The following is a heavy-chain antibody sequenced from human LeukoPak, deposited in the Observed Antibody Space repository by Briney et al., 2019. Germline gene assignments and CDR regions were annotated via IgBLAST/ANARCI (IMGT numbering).Heavy chain of an antibody. CDR2: ISGVGGST. V-gene: IGHV3-43*02. CDR1: GFTFDDYA. CDR3: AKGIGYCSGGSCYYDY. Sequence: GGSLRLSCAASGFTFDDYAMHWVRQAPGNGLEWVSLISGVGGSTFYAGSVKGRFTISRDNSKTSLYLQMNSLRTEDPALYYCAKGIGYCSGGSCYYDYWGQGTLVTVSS. D-gene: IGHD2-15*01. J-gene: IGHJ4*02.